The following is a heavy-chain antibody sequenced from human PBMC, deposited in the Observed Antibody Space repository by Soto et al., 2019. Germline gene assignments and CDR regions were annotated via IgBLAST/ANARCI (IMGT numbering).Heavy chain of an antibody. CDR2: ISYHGSNK. D-gene: IGHD2-15*01. Sequence: GGSLRLSCAVSGFSFTNYAMHWVRQAPGKGLEWVAVISYHGSNKFYADSLKGRFTISIGSSTITLDLQMTRLRPEDTAVYYCGRDHWDCSGGGCDPQQKCFFAMDAWGQGTTVTVSS. V-gene: IGHV3-30*03. CDR3: GRDHWDCSGGGCDPQQKCFFAMDA. J-gene: IGHJ6*02. CDR1: GFSFTNYA.